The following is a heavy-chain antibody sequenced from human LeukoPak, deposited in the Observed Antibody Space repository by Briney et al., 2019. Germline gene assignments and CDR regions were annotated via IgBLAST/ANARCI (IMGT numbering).Heavy chain of an antibody. D-gene: IGHD6-13*01. CDR3: ARVSTAVSLAIDY. J-gene: IGHJ4*02. CDR2: ISSSSTYI. V-gene: IGHV3-21*06. Sequence: GGSLRLSCAASGFTFSDYNMNWVRQAPGKGLEWVSVISSSSTYIYYADSVKGRFTISRDNAKNSLYLQMNSLRAEDTAVYYCARVSTAVSLAIDYWGQGTLVTVST. CDR1: GFTFSDYN.